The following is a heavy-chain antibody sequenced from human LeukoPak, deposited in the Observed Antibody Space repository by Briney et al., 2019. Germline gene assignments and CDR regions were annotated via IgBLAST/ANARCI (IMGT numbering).Heavy chain of an antibody. J-gene: IGHJ6*02. D-gene: IGHD2-2*01. V-gene: IGHV3-30-3*01. Sequence: GGSLRLSCAASGFTFSSYAMHWVRQAPGKGLEWVAVISYDGSNKYYADSVKGRFTISRDNSKNTLYLQMNSLRAEDTAVYYCARDKGSRVVPAAMSVWGQWTTVTVSS. CDR1: GFTFSSYA. CDR2: ISYDGSNK. CDR3: ARDKGSRVVPAAMSV.